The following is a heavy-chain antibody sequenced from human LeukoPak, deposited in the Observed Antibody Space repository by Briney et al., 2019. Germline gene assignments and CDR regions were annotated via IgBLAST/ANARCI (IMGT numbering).Heavy chain of an antibody. J-gene: IGHJ4*02. D-gene: IGHD3-10*01. CDR2: IFHTGHT. Sequence: SQTLSLTCAVSGGSISSGDFPWSWIRQPPGKGLEWIGYIFHTGHTSYNPSLKSRVTISVDMSKNHLSLRLTSVTATDTAVYYCARGFYGAGSHFDYWGQGTLVTVSS. V-gene: IGHV4-30-2*01. CDR3: ARGFYGAGSHFDY. CDR1: GGSISSGDFP.